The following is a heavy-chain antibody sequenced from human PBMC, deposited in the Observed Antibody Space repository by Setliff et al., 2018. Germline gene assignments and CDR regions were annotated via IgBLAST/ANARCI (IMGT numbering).Heavy chain of an antibody. CDR2: IIPIFGTA. CDR1: GYTFTSYG. Sequence: WASVKVSCKASGYTFTSYGFSWVRQAPGQGLEWMGGIIPIFGTAKYAQKFQGRVTTTADQSTRTAYMELSSLRSEDTAVYYCVIPSSGNFYFDYWGQGTLVTVSS. V-gene: IGHV1-69*13. D-gene: IGHD1-26*01. J-gene: IGHJ4*02. CDR3: VIPSSGNFYFDY.